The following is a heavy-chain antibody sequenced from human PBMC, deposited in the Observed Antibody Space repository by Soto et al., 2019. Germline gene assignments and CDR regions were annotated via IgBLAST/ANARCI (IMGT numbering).Heavy chain of an antibody. V-gene: IGHV3-15*07. CDR3: TTDSQSSIIVVRFDY. Sequence: GGSLRLSCAASCFTFSNAWINWVRQAPGKGLEWVGRIKSKTDGGTADFAAPVKGRFAISRDDSKNTVYLQMNSLKTEDTAVYYCTTDSQSSIIVVRFDYWGHGTLVTVSS. CDR1: CFTFSNAW. J-gene: IGHJ4*01. D-gene: IGHD3-22*01. CDR2: IKSKTDGGTA.